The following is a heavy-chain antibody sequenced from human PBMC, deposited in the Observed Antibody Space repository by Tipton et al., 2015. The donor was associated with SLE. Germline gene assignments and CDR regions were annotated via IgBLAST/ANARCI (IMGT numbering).Heavy chain of an antibody. D-gene: IGHD5-12*01. Sequence: TLSLTCNVSGDSISTGYYYWGWIRQPPGKGLEWIGSVYYSGSTYYNPSLKSRVTISVDTSKNQFSLSLSSVTAADTAVYYCARPNSGYDPDAFDIWGQGTMVTVSS. CDR2: VYYSGST. J-gene: IGHJ3*02. CDR1: GDSISTGYYY. V-gene: IGHV4-39*01. CDR3: ARPNSGYDPDAFDI.